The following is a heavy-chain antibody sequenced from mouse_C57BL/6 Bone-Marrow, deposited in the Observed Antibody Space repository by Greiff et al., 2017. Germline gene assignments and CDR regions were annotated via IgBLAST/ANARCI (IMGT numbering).Heavy chain of an antibody. CDR1: GYTFTSYG. J-gene: IGHJ3*01. CDR2: IYPRSGNT. CDR3: ARSGLRRFAY. D-gene: IGHD1-1*01. Sequence: ESGAELARPGASVKLSCKASGYTFTSYGISWVKQRTGQGLEWIGEIYPRSGNTSYNEKFKGKATLTADKSSSTAYMELRSLTSEDSAVYFCARSGLRRFAYWGQGTLVTVSA. V-gene: IGHV1-81*01.